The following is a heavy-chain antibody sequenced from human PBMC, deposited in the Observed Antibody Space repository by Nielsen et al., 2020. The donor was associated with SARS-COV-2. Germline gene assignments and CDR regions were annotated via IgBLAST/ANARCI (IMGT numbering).Heavy chain of an antibody. Sequence: GESLKISCTASGFTFSLYGISWVRQAPGKGLEWVTLISYDGSNQRYAGSVKGRFTISRDNSKNTLYLQMNSLTPDDTAIYYCARFDRTFDGYYPIDNWGQGTLVTVSS. J-gene: IGHJ4*02. CDR2: ISYDGSNQ. V-gene: IGHV3-30*03. CDR3: ARFDRTFDGYYPIDN. CDR1: GFTFSLYG. D-gene: IGHD3-22*01.